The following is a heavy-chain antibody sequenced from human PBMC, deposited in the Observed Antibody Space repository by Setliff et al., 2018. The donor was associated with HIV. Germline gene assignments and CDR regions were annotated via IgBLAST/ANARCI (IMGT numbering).Heavy chain of an antibody. CDR2: IYYAGNT. J-gene: IGHJ4*02. V-gene: IGHV4-39*01. Sequence: ETLSLTCTVSGASVSTIDYYWDWVRQSPRAGLEWIADIYYAGNTYYNPSLKSRATISIDTSRNQFSLKVTSLTAADTAVYYCARHSRTAVPTIDYWGQGTLVTVSS. CDR1: GASVSTIDYY. CDR3: ARHSRTAVPTIDY. D-gene: IGHD4-17*01.